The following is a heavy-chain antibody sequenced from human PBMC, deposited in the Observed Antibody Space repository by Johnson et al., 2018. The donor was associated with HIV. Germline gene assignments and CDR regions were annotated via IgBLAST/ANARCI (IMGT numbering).Heavy chain of an antibody. CDR2: IKQDGSEE. Sequence: VQLVESGGALVQPGGSLRLSCAASRLTFDNYWMNWVRQAPGKGLEWVASIKQDGSEEYYVDSVKGGFTISRDNAKNSLYLQMNSLRAEDTAVYYCAKESKWESRTPHAFDFWGQGTVVTVSS. CDR3: AKESKWESRTPHAFDF. J-gene: IGHJ3*01. CDR1: RLTFDNYW. D-gene: IGHD1-26*01. V-gene: IGHV3-7*01.